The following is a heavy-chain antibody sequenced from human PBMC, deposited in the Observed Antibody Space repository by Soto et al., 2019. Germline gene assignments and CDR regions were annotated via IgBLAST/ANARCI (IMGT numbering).Heavy chain of an antibody. CDR1: GESFSRHS. J-gene: IGHJ4*02. D-gene: IGHD1-26*01. CDR3: AKKHYSGFDM. V-gene: IGHV4-34*01. CDR2: INAFGST. Sequence: PSETLSLTCAVYGESFSRHSWAWIRQTPGEGLEWIGEINAFGSTVFSPSLKSRVSMSIDTSKMQFSLKLTSVTVADSAKYYCAKKHYSGFDMWGQGTLVTVSS.